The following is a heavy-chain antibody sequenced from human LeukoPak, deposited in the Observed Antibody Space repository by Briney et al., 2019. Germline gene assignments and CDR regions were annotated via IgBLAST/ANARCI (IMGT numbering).Heavy chain of an antibody. J-gene: IGHJ6*03. Sequence: PSETLSLTCTVSGGSIGSYYWSWIRQPPGKGLEWIGYIYYSGSTNYNPSLKSRVTISVDTSKNQFSLKLSSVTAADTAVYYCARTLYYDFWSGYYPHPYYYMDVWGKGTTVTVSS. V-gene: IGHV4-59*01. CDR1: GGSIGSYY. D-gene: IGHD3-3*01. CDR2: IYYSGST. CDR3: ARTLYYDFWSGYYPHPYYYMDV.